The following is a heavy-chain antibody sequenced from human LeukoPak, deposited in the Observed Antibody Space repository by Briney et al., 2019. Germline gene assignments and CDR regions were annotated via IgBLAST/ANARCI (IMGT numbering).Heavy chain of an antibody. Sequence: GGSLRLSCAASGFTFSSYAMSWVRQAPGKGLEWVANIKQDGSVQYYVDSVKGRFTISRDNAKNSLYLQMNGLRAEDTAVYYCAGAGYSSSWFWGRDAFDIWGQGTMVTVSS. D-gene: IGHD6-13*01. CDR2: IKQDGSVQ. J-gene: IGHJ3*02. CDR1: GFTFSSYA. CDR3: AGAGYSSSWFWGRDAFDI. V-gene: IGHV3-7*01.